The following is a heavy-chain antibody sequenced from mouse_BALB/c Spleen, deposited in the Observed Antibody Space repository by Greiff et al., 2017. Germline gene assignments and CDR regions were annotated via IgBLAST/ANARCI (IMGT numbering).Heavy chain of an antibody. Sequence: VKLMESGAELAKPGASVKMSCKASGYTFTSYWMHWVKQRPGQGLEWIGYINPSTGYTEYNQKFKDKATLTADKSSSTAYMQLSSLTSEDSAVYYCASPTATTYYYAMDYWGQGTSVTVSS. CDR3: ASPTATTYYYAMDY. V-gene: IGHV1-7*01. CDR1: GYTFTSYW. J-gene: IGHJ4*01. D-gene: IGHD1-2*01. CDR2: INPSTGYT.